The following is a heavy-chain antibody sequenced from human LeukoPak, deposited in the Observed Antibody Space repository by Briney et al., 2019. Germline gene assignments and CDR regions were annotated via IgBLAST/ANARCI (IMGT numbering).Heavy chain of an antibody. CDR2: ISDSGGST. V-gene: IGHV3-64D*09. CDR1: GFPFSSYA. D-gene: IGHD2-15*01. J-gene: IGHJ6*02. CDR3: VRGYSFGPYGMDV. Sequence: TGGSLRLSCSASGFPFSSYAMHWVRQAPGEGLEYVSAISDSGGSTYYADSVKGRFTISRDNSKHTLYLQMSRLRAEGTAVYFCVRGYSFGPYGMDVWGQGTTVTVSS.